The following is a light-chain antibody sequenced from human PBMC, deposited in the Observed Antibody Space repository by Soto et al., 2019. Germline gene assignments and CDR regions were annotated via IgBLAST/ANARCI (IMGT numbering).Light chain of an antibody. Sequence: DIQMTQSPSSLSASVGEVVSITCRASQSISDYLAWYQQKPGKAPKLLIYDASNLESGVPSTFSGSGSGTEFTLTISSLQPDDFATYYCQQYYTYWHMFGQGTKVDIK. CDR2: DAS. CDR1: QSISDY. CDR3: QQYYTYWHM. V-gene: IGKV1-5*01. J-gene: IGKJ1*01.